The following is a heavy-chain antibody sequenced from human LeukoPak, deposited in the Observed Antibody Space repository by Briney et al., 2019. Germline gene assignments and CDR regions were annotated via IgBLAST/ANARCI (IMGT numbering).Heavy chain of an antibody. CDR3: ARERYCSSGNCYSDY. V-gene: IGHV3-7*01. Sequence: PGGSLRLSCAASGFTFSPYWMSWVRQAPGKGLEWVANINQDGSGKYYVDSEKGRFTISRDNDKNSLYLQMNSLRAEDTAVYYCARERYCSSGNCYSDYWGQGTLVTVSS. CDR1: GFTFSPYW. J-gene: IGHJ4*02. CDR2: INQDGSGK. D-gene: IGHD2-15*01.